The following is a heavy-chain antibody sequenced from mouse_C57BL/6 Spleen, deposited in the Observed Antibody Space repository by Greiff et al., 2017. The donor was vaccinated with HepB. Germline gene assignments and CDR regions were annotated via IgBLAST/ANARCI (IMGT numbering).Heavy chain of an antibody. Sequence: EVMLVESGGGLVQPGGSMKLSCAASGFTFSDAWMDWVRQSPEKGLEWVAEIRNKANNHATYYAESVKGRFTISRDDSKSSVYLQMNSLRAEDTGIYYCTSVRSYDYAMDYWGQGTSVTVSS. J-gene: IGHJ4*01. CDR2: IRNKANNHAT. D-gene: IGHD1-1*01. V-gene: IGHV6-6*01. CDR1: GFTFSDAW. CDR3: TSVRSYDYAMDY.